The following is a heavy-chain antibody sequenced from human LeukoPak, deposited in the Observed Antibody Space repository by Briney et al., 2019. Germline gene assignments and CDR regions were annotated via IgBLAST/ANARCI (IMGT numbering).Heavy chain of an antibody. CDR1: GDSINSGTFY. D-gene: IGHD6-6*01. V-gene: IGHV4-61*02. CDR2: IYTSGNT. J-gene: IGHJ6*03. CDR3: ARGVYSSSLYYYYYMDV. Sequence: SETLSLTCTVSGDSINSGTFYWSWIRQPAGKGLEWIGRIYTSGNTNYNPSLKSRVTISVDTSKDQFSLKLSSVTAADTAVYYCARGVYSSSLYYYYYMDVWGKGTTVTVSS.